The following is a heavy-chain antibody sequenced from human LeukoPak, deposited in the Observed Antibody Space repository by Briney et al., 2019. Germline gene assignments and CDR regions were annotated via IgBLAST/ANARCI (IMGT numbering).Heavy chain of an antibody. J-gene: IGHJ4*02. CDR1: GGSFSGYY. V-gene: IGHV4-34*01. D-gene: IGHD3-9*01. Sequence: SETLSLTCAVYGGSFSGYYWSWIRQPPGKGLEWIGEINHSGSTNYNPSLKSRVTISVDTSKNQFSLKLSSVTAADTAVYYCARETEGFGSVLRYFDWSALDYWGQGTLVTVSS. CDR2: INHSGST. CDR3: ARETEGFGSVLRYFDWSALDY.